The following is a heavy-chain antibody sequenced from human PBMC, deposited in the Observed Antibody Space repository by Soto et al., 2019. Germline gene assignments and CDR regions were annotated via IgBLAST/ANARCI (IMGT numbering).Heavy chain of an antibody. V-gene: IGHV4-59*01. CDR2: IYYSGST. CDR1: GGSISSYY. J-gene: IGHJ6*02. Sequence: PSETLSLTCTVSGGSISSYYWSWIRQPPGKGLEWIGYIYYSGSTDYDPSLKSRVTISVDTSKNQFSLKLSSVTAADTAVYYCARDRTYYYDSSGSQSDYYYGMDVWGQGTTVTVSS. D-gene: IGHD3-22*01. CDR3: ARDRTYYYDSSGSQSDYYYGMDV.